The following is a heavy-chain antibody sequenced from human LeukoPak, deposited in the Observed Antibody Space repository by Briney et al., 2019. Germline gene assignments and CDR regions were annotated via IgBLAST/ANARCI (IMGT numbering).Heavy chain of an antibody. CDR1: GFTFSSYG. CDR2: ISYDGSNK. V-gene: IGHV3-30*18. CDR3: AKDRDIVVVPGGIRQGLDH. J-gene: IGHJ4*02. D-gene: IGHD2-2*01. Sequence: PGGSLRLSCAASGFTFSSYGMHWVRQAPGKGLEWVAVISYDGSNKYYADSVKGRFTISRDNSKNTLYLQMNSLRAEDTSVYYCAKDRDIVVVPGGIRQGLDHWGQGTLVTVSS.